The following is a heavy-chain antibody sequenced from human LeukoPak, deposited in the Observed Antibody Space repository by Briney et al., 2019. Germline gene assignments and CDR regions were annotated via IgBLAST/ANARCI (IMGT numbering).Heavy chain of an antibody. J-gene: IGHJ4*02. CDR2: INPNSGGT. CDR3: ARPGYYDSSGYYYSPFDY. CDR1: GYTFTGYY. Sequence: ASVKVSCKASGYTFTGYYMQWVRQAPGQGLEWMEWINPNSGGTNYAQKFQGRVTMTRDTSISTAYMELSRLRSDDTAMYYCARPGYYDSSGYYYSPFDYWGQGTLVTVSS. V-gene: IGHV1-2*02. D-gene: IGHD3-22*01.